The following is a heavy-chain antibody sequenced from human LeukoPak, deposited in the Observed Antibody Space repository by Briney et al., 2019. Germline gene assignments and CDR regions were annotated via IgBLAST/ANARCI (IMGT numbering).Heavy chain of an antibody. V-gene: IGHV1-24*01. Sequence: ASVKVSYKASGYTFTGYYMHWVRQAPGKGLEWMGGFDPEDGETIYAQKFQGRVTMTEDTSTDTAYMELSSLRSEDTAVYYCATVYCSGTSCITDPYYFDYWGQGTLVTVSS. CDR3: ATVYCSGTSCITDPYYFDY. CDR2: FDPEDGET. CDR1: GYTFTGYY. J-gene: IGHJ4*02. D-gene: IGHD2-2*01.